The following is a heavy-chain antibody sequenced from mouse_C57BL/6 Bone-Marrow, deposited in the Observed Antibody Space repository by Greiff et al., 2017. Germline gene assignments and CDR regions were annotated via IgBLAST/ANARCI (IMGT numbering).Heavy chain of an antibody. D-gene: IGHD1-2*01. Sequence: EVQLVESEGGLVQPGSSMKLSCTASGFTFSDYYMAWVRQVPEKGLEWVANINYDGSSTYYLDSLKSRFIISRDNAKNILYLQMSSLKSEDTATYYCARRLYYGPGYYFDYWGQGTTLTVSS. V-gene: IGHV5-16*01. J-gene: IGHJ2*01. CDR3: ARRLYYGPGYYFDY. CDR1: GFTFSDYY. CDR2: INYDGSST.